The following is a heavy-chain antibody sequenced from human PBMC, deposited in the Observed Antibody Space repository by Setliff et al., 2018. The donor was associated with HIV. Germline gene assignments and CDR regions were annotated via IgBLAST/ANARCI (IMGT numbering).Heavy chain of an antibody. V-gene: IGHV4-61*02. J-gene: IGHJ5*01. Sequence: TSETLSLTCTVSGGSISRGSYYWSWIRQPAGKGLEWIGRIYTNGNTNYNPSLKSRVTVSADTSKNQFSLKLTSVTAADTAVYYCARGGAVSADFDSWGQGTLVTVSS. CDR1: GGSISRGSYY. CDR3: ARGGAVSADFDS. D-gene: IGHD3-16*01. CDR2: IYTNGNT.